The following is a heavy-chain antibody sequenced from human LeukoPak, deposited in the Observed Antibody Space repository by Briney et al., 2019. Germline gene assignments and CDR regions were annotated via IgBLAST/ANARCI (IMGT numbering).Heavy chain of an antibody. CDR1: RFTFSSYG. CDR3: AAGRLREVATSRAAFDI. V-gene: IGHV3-30*02. Sequence: PGGSLRLSCAASRFTFSSYGMHWVRRAPGKGLEWVAFIRYDRSNEYYADSVKGRFTISRDNSKNTLYLQMNSLRAEDTAVYYCAAGRLREVATSRAAFDIWGQGTMVTVSP. J-gene: IGHJ3*02. CDR2: IRYDRSNE. D-gene: IGHD5-12*01.